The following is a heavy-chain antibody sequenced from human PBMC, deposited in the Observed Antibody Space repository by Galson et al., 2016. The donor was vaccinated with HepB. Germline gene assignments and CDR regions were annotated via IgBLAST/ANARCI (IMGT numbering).Heavy chain of an antibody. CDR2: INNDGSNT. CDR3: ARKSMAGPRSYFDY. V-gene: IGHV3-74*03. D-gene: IGHD6-19*01. Sequence: SLRLSCAASGFTFSSYWMNWVRQAPGKGLVWVSRINNDGSNTTYADSVKGRFTISRDSSQNTLYLQMNSLRTEDTAVYFCARKSMAGPRSYFDYWGQGTLVTVSS. CDR1: GFTFSSYW. J-gene: IGHJ4*02.